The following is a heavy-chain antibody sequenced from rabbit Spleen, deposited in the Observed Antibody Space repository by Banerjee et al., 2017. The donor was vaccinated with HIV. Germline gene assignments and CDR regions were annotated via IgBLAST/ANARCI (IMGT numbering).Heavy chain of an antibody. CDR1: GFSFSSGYD. V-gene: IGHV1S45*01. Sequence: QEQLVESGGGLVPPGESLTLTCTASGFSFSSGYDMSWVRQAPGKGLEWIACIDAGSSGTTYYASWAKGRFPISKSSSTTLTLQMTSLTAADTATYFCASDTVWGPGTLVTVS. J-gene: IGHJ4*01. CDR3: ASDTV. CDR2: IDAGSSGTT.